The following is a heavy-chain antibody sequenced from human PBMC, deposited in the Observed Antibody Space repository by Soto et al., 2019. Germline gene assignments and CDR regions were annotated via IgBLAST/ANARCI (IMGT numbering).Heavy chain of an antibody. D-gene: IGHD3-22*01. Sequence: SETLSLTCTISGGSISSYYWSWIRQPPGKGLEWIGYIYYSGSTNYNPSLKSRVTISVDTSKNQFSLKLSSVTAADTAVYYCATHSSGYYPTPSYFDYWGQGTLVTVSS. J-gene: IGHJ4*02. CDR1: GGSISSYY. V-gene: IGHV4-59*01. CDR3: ATHSSGYYPTPSYFDY. CDR2: IYYSGST.